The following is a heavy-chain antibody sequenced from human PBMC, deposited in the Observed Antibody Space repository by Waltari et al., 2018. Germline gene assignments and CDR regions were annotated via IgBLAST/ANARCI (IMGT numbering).Heavy chain of an antibody. CDR3: ARDNRAGWELLRGYYFDY. CDR1: GFTFSSYS. J-gene: IGHJ4*02. V-gene: IGHV3-21*01. D-gene: IGHD1-26*01. CDR2: ISISSSYI. Sequence: EVQLVESGGGLVKPGGSLRLSCAASGFTFSSYSMNWVRQAPGKGLGWVSSISISSSYIYYADSVKGRFTISRDNAKNSLYLQMNSLRAEDTAVYYCARDNRAGWELLRGYYFDYWGQGTLVTVSS.